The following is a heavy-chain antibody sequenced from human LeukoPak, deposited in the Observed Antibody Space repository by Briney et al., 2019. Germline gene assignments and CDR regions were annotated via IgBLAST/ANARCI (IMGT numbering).Heavy chain of an antibody. Sequence: PSETLSLTCTVSGGSISSSNYYWGWIRQPPGKGLEWIASIHYSGATYYNPSLKSRVTISVDTSKNHFSLKLSSVTAADTAVYYCARDARPYYDSSGTLGAFDIWGQGTMVTVSS. CDR1: GGSISSSNYY. J-gene: IGHJ3*02. V-gene: IGHV4-39*02. CDR3: ARDARPYYDSSGTLGAFDI. D-gene: IGHD3-22*01. CDR2: IHYSGAT.